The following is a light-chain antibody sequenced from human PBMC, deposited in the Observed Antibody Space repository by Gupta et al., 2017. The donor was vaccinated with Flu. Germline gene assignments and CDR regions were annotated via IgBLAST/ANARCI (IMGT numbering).Light chain of an antibody. V-gene: IGLV10-54*04. CDR1: SNNIGHQG. CDR3: TEWDRGLNAAG. Sequence: TATLTCTGNSNNIGHQGASWLQQHQGHSPKGGSNRDNNRPSGISDRFAASRSGNTASLTITGLQPEDEADYDGTEWDRGLNAAGFGGGTKLTVL. J-gene: IGLJ3*02. CDR2: RDN.